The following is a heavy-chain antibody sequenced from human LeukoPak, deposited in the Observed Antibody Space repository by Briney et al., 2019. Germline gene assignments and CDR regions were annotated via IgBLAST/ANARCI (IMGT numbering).Heavy chain of an antibody. CDR3: ARAYYGSGTTH. CDR1: GGTFSSYA. D-gene: IGHD3-10*01. J-gene: IGHJ4*02. Sequence: ASVKVSCKASGGTFSSYAISWVRQAPGQGLEWMGWINPNSGGTNYAQKFQGRVTMTRDTSISTAYMELSRLRSDDTAVYYCARAYYGSGTTHWGQGTLVTVSS. CDR2: INPNSGGT. V-gene: IGHV1-2*02.